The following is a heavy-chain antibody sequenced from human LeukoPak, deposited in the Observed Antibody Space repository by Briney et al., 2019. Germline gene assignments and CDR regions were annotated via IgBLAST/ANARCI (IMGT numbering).Heavy chain of an antibody. CDR2: IDYGGSVT. CDR3: TRDLEY. Sequence: PGGSLRLSCSASGFTFTAYTMNWVRQAPGKGPEWVSYIDYGGSVTHSADSVKGRFTISRDNAENSLYLQMNSLRVEDTAVYYCTRDLEYWSQGVQVTVSS. J-gene: IGHJ4*02. CDR1: GFTFTAYT. V-gene: IGHV3-48*01.